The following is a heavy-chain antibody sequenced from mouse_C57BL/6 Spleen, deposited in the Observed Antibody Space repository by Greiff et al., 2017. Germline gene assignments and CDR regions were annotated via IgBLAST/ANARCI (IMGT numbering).Heavy chain of an antibody. J-gene: IGHJ4*01. CDR1: GYTFTSYW. Sequence: QVQLQQPGAELVKPGASVKVSCKASGYTFTSYWMHWVKQRPGQGLEWIGRIHPSDSDTNYNQKFKGKVTLPVDKSSSTAYMQLSSLTSYDSAVYYCAFYAMDYWGQGTSVTVSS. CDR2: IHPSDSDT. V-gene: IGHV1-74*01. CDR3: AFYAMDY.